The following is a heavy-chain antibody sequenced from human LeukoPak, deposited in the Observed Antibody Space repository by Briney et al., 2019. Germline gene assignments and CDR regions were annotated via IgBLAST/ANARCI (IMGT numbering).Heavy chain of an antibody. CDR1: GYTFTNYG. CDR3: ARDHCTSSACYYDNWFAP. CDR2: FSTYNGNT. Sequence: AAVKVSCKASGYTFTNYGISWVRQAPGQSLEWMGWFSTYNGNTNYAENLQGRVTMTTDTSTSTAYMELRSLRSDDSAVYYSARDHCTSSACYYDNWFAPWGPGTLVTVSS. V-gene: IGHV1-18*01. J-gene: IGHJ5*02. D-gene: IGHD2-2*01.